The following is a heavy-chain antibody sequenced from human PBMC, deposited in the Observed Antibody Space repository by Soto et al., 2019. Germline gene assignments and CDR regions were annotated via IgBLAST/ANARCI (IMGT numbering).Heavy chain of an antibody. J-gene: IGHJ4*02. CDR1: GGSISSGDYY. D-gene: IGHD1-26*01. Sequence: QVQLQESGPGLVKPSQTLSLTCTVSGGSISSGDYYWSWIRQPPGKGLEWIGYIHYSGSTYYNPSLKSRVTISVDTSKNQFSLNLSSVTAADTVVYYCAGWELLRGVDYWGQGTLVTVSS. V-gene: IGHV4-30-4*01. CDR2: IHYSGST. CDR3: AGWELLRGVDY.